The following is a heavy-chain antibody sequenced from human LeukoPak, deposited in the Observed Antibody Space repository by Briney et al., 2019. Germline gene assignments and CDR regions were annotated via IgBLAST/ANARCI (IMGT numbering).Heavy chain of an antibody. CDR1: GFTVSSNY. V-gene: IGHV3-53*01. CDR3: ARGGVGVTAMHY. D-gene: IGHD2-21*02. CDR2: IYSGGST. Sequence: PGGSLRLSCAASGFTVSSNYMSWVRQAPGKGLEWVSVIYSGGSTYYADSVKGRFTISRDNSRNALYLQMNSLRVDDTAVYYCARGGVGVTAMHYWGQGTLVTVSS. J-gene: IGHJ4*02.